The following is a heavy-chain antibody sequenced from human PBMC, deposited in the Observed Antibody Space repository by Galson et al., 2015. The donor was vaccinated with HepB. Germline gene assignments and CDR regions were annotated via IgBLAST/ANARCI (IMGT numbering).Heavy chain of an antibody. D-gene: IGHD5-18*01. CDR3: ARAHYGYGDY. Sequence: SLRLSCAASGFTFRSYAMHWVRQAPGKGLEFVSAISTSGGSTYYADSVKGRFTISRDNSKNTLYLQMGGLRDEDMAVYYCARAHYGYGDYWGQGILVTVSS. CDR2: ISTSGGST. V-gene: IGHV3-64*02. J-gene: IGHJ4*02. CDR1: GFTFRSYA.